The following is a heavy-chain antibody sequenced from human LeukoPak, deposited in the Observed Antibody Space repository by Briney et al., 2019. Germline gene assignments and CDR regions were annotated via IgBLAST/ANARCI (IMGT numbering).Heavy chain of an antibody. D-gene: IGHD3-10*01. J-gene: IGHJ4*02. CDR2: IYSGGST. Sequence: GGSLRLSCAASGFTVSSNYMSWVRQAPGKGLEWVSVIYSGGSTYYADSVKGRFTISRDNSKNTLYLQMNSLRADDTAVHYCAKVRWYYGSGGQGYWGQGTLATVSS. CDR1: GFTVSSNY. CDR3: AKVRWYYGSGGQGY. V-gene: IGHV3-66*01.